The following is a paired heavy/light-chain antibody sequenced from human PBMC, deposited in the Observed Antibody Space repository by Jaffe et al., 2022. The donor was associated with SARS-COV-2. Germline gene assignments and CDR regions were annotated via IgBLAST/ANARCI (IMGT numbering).Heavy chain of an antibody. CDR3: AIASVSAAGILDY. D-gene: IGHD6-13*01. V-gene: IGHV3-23*01. CDR1: GLTFSNYG. Sequence: VQLLESGGGLVQPGGSLRLSCAASGLTFSNYGMGWVRQAPGKGLEWVSAISGSGGSTYYADSVKGRFTISRDNSKNTLFLQMNSLRAEDTAVYYCAIASVSAAGILDYWGQGTLVTVSS. J-gene: IGHJ4*02. CDR2: ISGSGGST.
Light chain of an antibody. CDR1: QSVSRY. CDR2: DAS. V-gene: IGKV3-11*01. J-gene: IGKJ2*01. Sequence: EIVLTQSPATLSLSPGERATLSCRAGQSVSRYLAWYQQKPGQAPRLLIYDASNRATGIPARFSGSGSGTDFTLTISNLEPEDFAVYYCQQGSNWPYSFGQGTKLEIK. CDR3: QQGSNWPYS.